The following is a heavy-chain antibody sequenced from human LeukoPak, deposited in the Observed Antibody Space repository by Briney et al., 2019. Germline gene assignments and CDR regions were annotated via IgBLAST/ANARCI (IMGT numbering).Heavy chain of an antibody. CDR3: AKEGTGSWKEWTSWTNYYYYYMDV. Sequence: GGSLRLSCAASGFTFSTSAMDWVRQAPGKGLEWVAFMQNDGNTKNYADSVKGRFTISRDISKNTLYLQMNSLRAEDTAVYYCAKEGTGSWKEWTSWTNYYYYYMDVWGKGTTVTVSS. D-gene: IGHD3-10*01. V-gene: IGHV3-30*02. CDR2: MQNDGNTK. J-gene: IGHJ6*03. CDR1: GFTFSTSA.